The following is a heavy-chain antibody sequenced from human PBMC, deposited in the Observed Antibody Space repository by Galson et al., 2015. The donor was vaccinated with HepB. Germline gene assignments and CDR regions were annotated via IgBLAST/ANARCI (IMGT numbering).Heavy chain of an antibody. CDR3: ARVGVSYGDYGLAYFQH. Sequence: SVKVSCKASGYTFTSYYMHWVRQAPGQGLEWMGIINPSGGSTSYAQKFQGRVTMTRDTSTSTVYMELSSLRSEDTAVYYCARVGVSYGDYGLAYFQHWGQGTLVTVSS. CDR1: GYTFTSYY. J-gene: IGHJ1*01. CDR2: INPSGGST. V-gene: IGHV1-46*01. D-gene: IGHD4-17*01.